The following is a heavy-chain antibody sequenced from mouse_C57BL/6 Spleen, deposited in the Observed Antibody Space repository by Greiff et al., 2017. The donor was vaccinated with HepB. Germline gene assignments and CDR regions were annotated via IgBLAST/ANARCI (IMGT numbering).Heavy chain of an antibody. CDR1: GFTFSDYG. CDR2: ISSGSSTI. J-gene: IGHJ1*03. CDR3: ARAYYSNHWYFDV. D-gene: IGHD2-5*01. Sequence: EVKVEESGGGLVKPGGSLKLSCAASGFTFSDYGMHWVRQAPEKGLEWVAYISSGSSTIYYADTVKGRFTISRDNAKNTLFLQMTSLRSEDTAMYNCARAYYSNHWYFDVWGTGTTVTVSS. V-gene: IGHV5-17*01.